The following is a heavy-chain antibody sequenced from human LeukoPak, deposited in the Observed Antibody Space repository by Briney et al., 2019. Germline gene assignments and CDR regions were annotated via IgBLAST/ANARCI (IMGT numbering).Heavy chain of an antibody. CDR3: ARTAKDIVIVPASYYMDV. J-gene: IGHJ6*03. CDR2: ISSSGTSI. D-gene: IGHD2-2*01. V-gene: IGHV3-21*01. Sequence: GSLRLSCAASGFTLTNYGMNWIRQPPGKGLEWVSSISSSGTSIDYADSVKGRSTVSRDSATNSLYLQMNSLRAEDTAVYYCARTAKDIVIVPASYYMDVWGKGTTVTVSS. CDR1: GFTLTNYG.